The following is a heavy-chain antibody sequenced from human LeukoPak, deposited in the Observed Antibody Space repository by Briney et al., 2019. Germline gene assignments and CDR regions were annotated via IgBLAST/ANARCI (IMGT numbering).Heavy chain of an antibody. CDR1: GFTFSRYW. CDR3: VRDYDVIGETN. J-gene: IGHJ4*02. Sequence: GGSLRLSCAVSGFTFSRYWMNWVRQAPGKGLEWVANINQDGSEKYYVDSVKGRFTISRDNAKNSLYLQMSSLRAEDTAVYYCVRDYDVIGETNWGQGTLVTVSS. D-gene: IGHD2-21*01. CDR2: INQDGSEK. V-gene: IGHV3-7*01.